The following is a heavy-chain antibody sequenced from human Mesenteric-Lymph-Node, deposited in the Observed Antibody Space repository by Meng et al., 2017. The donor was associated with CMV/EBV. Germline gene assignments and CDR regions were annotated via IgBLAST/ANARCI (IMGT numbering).Heavy chain of an antibody. CDR3: AKDRFGYFDY. J-gene: IGHJ4*02. CDR2: IYSGGSST. D-gene: IGHD3-10*01. V-gene: IGHV3-23*03. Sequence: LSCAASGFIFSSYAMSWVRQAPGKGLEWVSVIYSGGSSTYYTDSVKGRFTISRDNSKNTLYLQMNSLRAEDTAVYYCAKDRFGYFDYWGQGTLVTVSS. CDR1: GFIFSSYA.